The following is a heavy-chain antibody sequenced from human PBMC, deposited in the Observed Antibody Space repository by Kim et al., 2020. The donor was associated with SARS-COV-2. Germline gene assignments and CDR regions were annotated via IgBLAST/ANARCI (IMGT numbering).Heavy chain of an antibody. J-gene: IGHJ6*02. D-gene: IGHD6-19*01. CDR3: ARDLKAVAGMGESPGNYYYYYGMDV. CDR1: GFTFSDYY. Sequence: GGSLRLSCAASGFTFSDYYMSWIRQAPGKGLEWVSYISSSGSTIYYADSVKGRFTISRDNAKNSLYLQMNSLRAEDTAVYYCARDLKAVAGMGESPGNYYYYYGMDVWGQGTTVTVSS. V-gene: IGHV3-11*01. CDR2: ISSSGSTI.